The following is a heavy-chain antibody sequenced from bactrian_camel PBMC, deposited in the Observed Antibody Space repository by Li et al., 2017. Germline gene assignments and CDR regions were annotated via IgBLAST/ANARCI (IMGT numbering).Heavy chain of an antibody. Sequence: VQLVESGGGSVQAGESLKLSCHASLRGLVFSTCGMGWFRQAPGKLREGVAAIYRGGRTTYYRDSVKGRFTISQDNAKNTLWLQMNSLKPGDTAMYYCAAGGLFVYCQVGARGTDFGYWGQGTQVTVS. CDR3: AAGGLFVYCQVGARGTDFGY. CDR1: LRGLVFSTCG. D-gene: IGHD1*01. V-gene: IGHV3S31*01. J-gene: IGHJ6*01. CDR2: IYRGGRTT.